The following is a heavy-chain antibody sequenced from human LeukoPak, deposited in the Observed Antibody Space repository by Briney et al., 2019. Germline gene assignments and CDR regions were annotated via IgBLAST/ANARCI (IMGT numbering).Heavy chain of an antibody. CDR1: GGTFSSYA. V-gene: IGHV1-69*05. J-gene: IGHJ4*02. CDR2: IIPIFGTA. D-gene: IGHD5-24*01. Sequence: ASVKVSCKASGGTFSSYAISWVRQAPGQGLEWMGGIIPIFGTANYAQKFQGRVTITTDESTSTAYMELSSLRSEDTAVYYCASYRDGYNYFDYWGQGTLVTVSS. CDR3: ASYRDGYNYFDY.